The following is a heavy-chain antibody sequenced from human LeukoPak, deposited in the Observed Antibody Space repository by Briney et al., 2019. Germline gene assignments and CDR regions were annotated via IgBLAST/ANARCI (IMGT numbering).Heavy chain of an antibody. V-gene: IGHV4-59*11. CDR1: GGSITSHY. D-gene: IGHD3-3*01. Sequence: SETLSLTCTVSGGSITSHYWSWIRQAPGKGLEWVGHMHSNGRTNYKSSLQSRVTISLDTSRNQCSLKMTSVTAADTAVYFCAGETIMIFGVGLGYFDLWGRGTLVTVSS. CDR2: MHSNGRT. J-gene: IGHJ2*01. CDR3: AGETIMIFGVGLGYFDL.